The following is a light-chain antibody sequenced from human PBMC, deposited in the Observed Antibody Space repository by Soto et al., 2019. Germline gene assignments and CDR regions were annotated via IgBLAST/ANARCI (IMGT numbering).Light chain of an antibody. CDR1: RSVSSN. J-gene: IGKJ2*01. V-gene: IGKV3-15*01. Sequence: EIVMTQSPATLSVSPGEKATLSCRASRSVSSNLAWYQQKPGQAPRLLIYGASTRATGIPARFSGSGSGTEFTLTISSLQSEDFAVYYCQQYNNWPSPYTFGQGTKLEIK. CDR3: QQYNNWPSPYT. CDR2: GAS.